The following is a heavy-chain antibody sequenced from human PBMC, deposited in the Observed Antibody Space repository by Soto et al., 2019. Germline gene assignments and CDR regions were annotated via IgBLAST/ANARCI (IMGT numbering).Heavy chain of an antibody. J-gene: IGHJ4*02. CDR3: AKDGGPVYCNSPGCSAKHFDY. CDR2: ISYDGDNE. CDR1: GFTFCNYA. V-gene: IGHV3-30*18. Sequence: QVQLVESGGGVVQTGRSLRLSCAASGFTFCNYAMHWVRQAPGKGLEWLAIISYDGDNEYYADSVRGRFTISRDNSKNTLYLQTNNLRHEDTAVYYGAKDGGPVYCNSPGCSAKHFDYWGQGTLVTVSS. D-gene: IGHD2-2*01.